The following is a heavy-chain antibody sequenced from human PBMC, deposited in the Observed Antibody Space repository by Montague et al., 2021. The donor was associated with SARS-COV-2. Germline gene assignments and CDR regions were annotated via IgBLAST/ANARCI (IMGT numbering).Heavy chain of an antibody. V-gene: IGHV6-1*01. CDR3: TRAAWGDQDY. CDR2: TYYRSKWSN. Sequence: CAISGDSVSSNSVSWNWIRQSPSRGLEWLGRTYYRSKWSNEYALAVKSRITITPDTSKNQLSLQLTSVTPEGTAVYYCTRAAWGDQDYWGQGSLVTVSS. CDR1: GDSVSSNSVS. D-gene: IGHD7-27*01. J-gene: IGHJ4*02.